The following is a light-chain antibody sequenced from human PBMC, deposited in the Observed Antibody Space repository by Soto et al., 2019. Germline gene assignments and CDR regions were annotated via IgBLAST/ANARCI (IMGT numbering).Light chain of an antibody. CDR2: TAS. CDR1: QDIRKF. V-gene: IGKV1-39*01. J-gene: IGKJ4*01. Sequence: DIQMTQSPSSLSASVGDRVIITCQASQDIRKFLNWYQQKPGKAPKLLIYTASSLQSGVPSRFSGSGSGTDFTLTISSLQPEDFATYYCQQSSSNLLTFGGGTKVDIK. CDR3: QQSSSNLLT.